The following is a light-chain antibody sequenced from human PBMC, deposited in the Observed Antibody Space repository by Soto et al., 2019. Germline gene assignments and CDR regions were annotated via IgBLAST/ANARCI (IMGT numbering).Light chain of an antibody. V-gene: IGKV3-15*01. CDR3: QQYNNWPPT. Sequence: DILMTQSPDSLAVSLGERATLSCRASQSVSSDFAWYQQKPGQAPRLLIYGASSRATGIPARFSGSGSGTEFTLTISSLQSEDFAVYYCQQYNNWPPTFGPGTKVDI. CDR1: QSVSSD. CDR2: GAS. J-gene: IGKJ3*01.